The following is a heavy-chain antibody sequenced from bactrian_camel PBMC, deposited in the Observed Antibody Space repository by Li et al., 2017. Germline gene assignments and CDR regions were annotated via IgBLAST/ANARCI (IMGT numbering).Heavy chain of an antibody. V-gene: IGHV3S60*01. CDR2: IYTNGGST. D-gene: IGHD6*01. CDR1: GYTRNTDC. Sequence: HVQLVESGGGSVQAGGSLRLSCAASGYTRNTDCMGWFRQAPGKEREAVASIYTNGGSTVYADSVKGRFTASFDYANNTLYLQMNSLKPEDTAMYYCATAPPCGTWYILIPSAEFHYWGQGTQVTVS. J-gene: IGHJ4*01. CDR3: ATAPPCGTWYILIPSAEFHY.